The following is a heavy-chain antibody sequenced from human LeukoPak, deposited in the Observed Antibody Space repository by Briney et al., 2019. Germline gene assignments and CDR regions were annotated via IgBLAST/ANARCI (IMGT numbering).Heavy chain of an antibody. Sequence: GGSLRLSCAASGFTFSNYWMHWVRQAPGKGLVWVARINSDGSSTNYADSVKGRFAISRDNAKNTLYLQVNSLRAEDTAVYYCARGGAARLHFQNWGQGTLVTVSS. CDR1: GFTFSNYW. CDR2: INSDGSST. CDR3: ARGGAARLHFQN. D-gene: IGHD6-6*01. V-gene: IGHV3-74*01. J-gene: IGHJ1*01.